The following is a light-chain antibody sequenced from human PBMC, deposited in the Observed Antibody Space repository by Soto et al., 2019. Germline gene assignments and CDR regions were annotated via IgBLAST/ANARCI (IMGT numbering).Light chain of an antibody. J-gene: IGLJ1*01. CDR2: DNN. Sequence: QSVLTQPPSVSAAPGQKVTISCSGSSSNIENYYVSWYQQLPGTAPKLLIYDNNKRPSGIPDRFSGSKSGTSATLDITGLQTGDEADYYSGTYDSSLRDGVFGTGTKVTVL. CDR1: SSNIENYY. V-gene: IGLV1-51*01. CDR3: GTYDSSLRDGV.